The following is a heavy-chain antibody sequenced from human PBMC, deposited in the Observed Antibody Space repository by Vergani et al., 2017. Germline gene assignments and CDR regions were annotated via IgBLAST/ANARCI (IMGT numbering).Heavy chain of an antibody. CDR2: IYYSGST. CDR1: GGSISSHY. Sequence: QVQLQESGPGLVKPSETLSLTCTVSGGSISSHYWSWIRQPPGKGLERIGYIYYSGSTNYNPSLKSRVTISVDTSKNQFSLKLSSVTAADTAVYYCAAYNGYSPYWGQGTLVTVSS. V-gene: IGHV4-59*11. J-gene: IGHJ4*02. CDR3: AAYNGYSPY. D-gene: IGHD5-12*01.